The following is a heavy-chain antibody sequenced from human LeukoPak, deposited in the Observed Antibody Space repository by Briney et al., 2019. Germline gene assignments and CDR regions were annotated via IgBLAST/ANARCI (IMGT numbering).Heavy chain of an antibody. CDR2: IYYSGST. CDR3: ARGVTMVRGVIKDYYYYYMDV. D-gene: IGHD3-10*01. Sequence: SGTLSLTCTVSGGSISSSSYYWGWIRQPPGKGLEWIGSIYYSGSTYYNPSLKSRVTITVDTSKNQFSLKLSSVTAADTAVYYCARGVTMVRGVIKDYYYYYMDVWGKGTTVTISS. V-gene: IGHV4-39*07. CDR1: GGSISSSSYY. J-gene: IGHJ6*03.